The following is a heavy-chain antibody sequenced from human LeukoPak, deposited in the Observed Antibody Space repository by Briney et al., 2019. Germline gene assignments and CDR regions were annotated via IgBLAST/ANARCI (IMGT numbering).Heavy chain of an antibody. D-gene: IGHD5-18*01. CDR1: GFTFGDYA. Sequence: GRSLRLSCTSSGFTFGDYAMSWVRQAPGKGREWVGFIRSKAYGGTTEYAASVKGRFTISRDDSHSIAYLQLNSLKTEDTAVYYCTSGVVDTGYYYYYYMAVWGKGTTVTISS. CDR2: IRSKAYGGTT. CDR3: TSGVVDTGYYYYYYMAV. V-gene: IGHV3-49*04. J-gene: IGHJ6*03.